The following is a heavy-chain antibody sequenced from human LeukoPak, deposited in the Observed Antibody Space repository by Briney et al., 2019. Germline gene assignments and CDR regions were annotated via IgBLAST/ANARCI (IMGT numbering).Heavy chain of an antibody. V-gene: IGHV3-30*18. CDR3: AKDQSTGYDILTGTFDY. Sequence: PGGSLRLSCAAFGFTFSSYGMHWVRQAPGKGLEWVAVISYDGSNKYYADSVKGRFTISRDNSKNTLYLQMNSLRAEDTAVYYCAKDQSTGYDILTGTFDYWGQGTLVTVSS. CDR1: GFTFSSYG. D-gene: IGHD3-9*01. CDR2: ISYDGSNK. J-gene: IGHJ4*02.